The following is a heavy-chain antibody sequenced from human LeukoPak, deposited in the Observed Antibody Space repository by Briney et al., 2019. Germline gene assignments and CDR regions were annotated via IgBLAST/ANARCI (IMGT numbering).Heavy chain of an antibody. CDR1: GFTFSSYG. V-gene: IGHV3-30*18. J-gene: IGHJ4*02. D-gene: IGHD3-22*01. CDR2: ISYDGSNK. CDR3: AKVHPYYDSSGYPSYYFDY. Sequence: GSLRLSCAASGFTFSSYGMHWVRQAPGKGLEWVAVISYDGSNKYYADSVKGRFTISRDNSKNTLYLQMNSLRAEDTAVYYCAKVHPYYDSSGYPSYYFDYWGQGTLVTVSS.